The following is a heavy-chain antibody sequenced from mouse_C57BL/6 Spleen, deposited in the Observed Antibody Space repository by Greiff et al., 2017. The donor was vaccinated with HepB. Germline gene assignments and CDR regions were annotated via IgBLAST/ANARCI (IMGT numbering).Heavy chain of an antibody. J-gene: IGHJ1*03. CDR1: GFTFTDYY. D-gene: IGHD2-12*01. CDR2: IRNKANGYTT. Sequence: DVHLVESGGGLVQPGGSLSLSCAASGFTFTDYYMSWVRQPPGKALEWLGFIRNKANGYTTEYSASVKGRFTISRDNSQSILYLQMNALRAEDSATYYCARFYSWYFDVWGTGTTVTVSS. CDR3: ARFYSWYFDV. V-gene: IGHV7-3*01.